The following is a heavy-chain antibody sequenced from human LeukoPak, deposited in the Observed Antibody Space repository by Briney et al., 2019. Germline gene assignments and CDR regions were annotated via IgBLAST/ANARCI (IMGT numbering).Heavy chain of an antibody. V-gene: IGHV4-59*01. CDR3: ARARTSNTYYYGSGSYFDY. CDR2: IYYSGST. D-gene: IGHD3-10*01. Sequence: SETLSLTCTVSGGSFSSYYWSWIRQPPGKGLEWIGYIYYSGSTNYNPSLKSRVTISVDTSKNQFSLKLSSVTAADTAVYYCARARTSNTYYYGSGSYFDYWGQGTLVTVSS. CDR1: GGSFSSYY. J-gene: IGHJ4*02.